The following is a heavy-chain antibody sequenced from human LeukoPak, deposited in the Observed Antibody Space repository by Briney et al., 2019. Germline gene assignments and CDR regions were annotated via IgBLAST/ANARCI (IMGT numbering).Heavy chain of an antibody. D-gene: IGHD1-26*01. V-gene: IGHV3-7*01. J-gene: IGHJ4*02. CDR2: IKQDGSEK. Sequence: PGGSLRLSCAASGFTFSTYWMGWVRQAPGKGLEWVANIKQDGSEKYYVDSVKGRFTISRDNAKNSLYLQMNSLRAEDTAVYYCARALIVGAGGYWGQGTLVTVSS. CDR1: GFTFSTYW. CDR3: ARALIVGAGGY.